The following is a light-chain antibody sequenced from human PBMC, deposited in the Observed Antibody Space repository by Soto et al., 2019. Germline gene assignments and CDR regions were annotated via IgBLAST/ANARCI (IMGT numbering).Light chain of an antibody. CDR2: DAS. Sequence: EKGWTQWPPTQYLSPGERATLSCRASQSVYNYLAWYQLKPGQAPRLLIYDASNRAAGIPARFGASGSATDFTLTISSLEPEDFAFYYCQPRNNWPWTSGHGTKVDIK. CDR1: QSVYNY. V-gene: IGKV3-11*01. CDR3: QPRNNWPWT. J-gene: IGKJ1*01.